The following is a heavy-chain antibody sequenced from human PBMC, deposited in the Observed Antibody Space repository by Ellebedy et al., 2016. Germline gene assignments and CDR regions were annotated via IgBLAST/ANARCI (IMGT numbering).Heavy chain of an antibody. CDR3: ASRALAVAGTDPPRDYYYAMDV. J-gene: IGHJ6*02. Sequence: GGSLRLSCAASGFTFNSFAMNWVRQAPGKGLAWVSSISSTGTYIYYADSLKGRFTISRDNSKKSLFLQMNSLTTEDTAVYYCASRALAVAGTDPPRDYYYAMDVWGQGTTVTVSS. CDR2: ISSTGTYI. CDR1: GFTFNSFA. D-gene: IGHD6-19*01. V-gene: IGHV3-21*01.